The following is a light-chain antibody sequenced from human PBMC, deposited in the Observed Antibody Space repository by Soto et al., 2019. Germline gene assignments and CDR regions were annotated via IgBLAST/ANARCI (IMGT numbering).Light chain of an antibody. CDR3: QRYGSSPLIT. V-gene: IGKV3-20*01. CDR2: GTS. CDR1: HMGISSS. Sequence: EIVLTQSPGTLSLSAGERASLSSRASHMGISSSLAWYQQRPGQAPRLLIYGTSSRATGIPDRFSGSGSGTDFTLTISRLEPEDFAVYFCQRYGSSPLITFGQGTRLEIK. J-gene: IGKJ5*01.